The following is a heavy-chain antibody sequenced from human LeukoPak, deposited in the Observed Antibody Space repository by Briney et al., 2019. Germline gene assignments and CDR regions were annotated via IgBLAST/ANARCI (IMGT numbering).Heavy chain of an antibody. D-gene: IGHD3-3*01. CDR2: IKEDGREK. CDR3: ARDRSVYDFRSGPTGG. CDR1: GFTFGDYA. J-gene: IGHJ4*02. V-gene: IGHV3-7*01. Sequence: GGSLRLSCTASGFTFGDYAVTWVRQAPGKGLEWVANIKEDGREKYYVDSVKGRFTISRDNAKNTLYLQMNSLRAEDTAVYYCARDRSVYDFRSGPTGGWGQGTLVTVSS.